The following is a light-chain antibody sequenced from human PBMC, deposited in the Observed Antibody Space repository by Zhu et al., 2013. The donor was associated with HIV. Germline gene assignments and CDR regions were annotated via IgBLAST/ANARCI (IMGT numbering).Light chain of an antibody. CDR3: GTWDNSLSTGV. CDR2: DND. V-gene: IGLV1-51*01. J-gene: IGLJ1*01. Sequence: QSVLTQPPSVSAAPGQKVTISCSGSSSSIGSNYVAWYQQLPGTAPKLLIYDNDKRPSGIPDRFSGSKSGTSATLGITGLQTGDEADYYCGTWDNSLSTGVFGTGTKVTVL. CDR1: SSSIGSNY.